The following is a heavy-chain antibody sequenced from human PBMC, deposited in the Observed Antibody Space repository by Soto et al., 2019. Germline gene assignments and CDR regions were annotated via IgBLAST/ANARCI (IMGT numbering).Heavy chain of an antibody. CDR1: GGSFSGYY. CDR2: INHSGST. Sequence: PSETLSLTCAVYGGSFSGYYWSWIRQPPGKGLEWIGEINHSGSTNYNPSLKSRVTISVDTSKNQFSLKLSSVTAADTAVYYCARDVLILEWFDGVYYYYGMDVWGQGTTVTVSS. CDR3: ARDVLILEWFDGVYYYYGMDV. J-gene: IGHJ6*02. V-gene: IGHV4-34*01. D-gene: IGHD3-3*01.